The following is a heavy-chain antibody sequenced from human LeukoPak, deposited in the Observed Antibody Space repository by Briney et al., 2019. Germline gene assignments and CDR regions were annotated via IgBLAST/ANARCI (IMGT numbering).Heavy chain of an antibody. Sequence: SETLSLTCTVSGGSISSYYWSWIRQPPGKGLEWIGYISYSGTTNYNPSLKSQVTMSVDTSKNQFSLKLRSVNAADTAVYYCASVRVGASKLAEYIEYWGQGTLVTVSA. CDR1: GGSISSYY. V-gene: IGHV4-59*01. D-gene: IGHD1-26*01. CDR3: ASVRVGASKLAEYIEY. J-gene: IGHJ1*01. CDR2: ISYSGTT.